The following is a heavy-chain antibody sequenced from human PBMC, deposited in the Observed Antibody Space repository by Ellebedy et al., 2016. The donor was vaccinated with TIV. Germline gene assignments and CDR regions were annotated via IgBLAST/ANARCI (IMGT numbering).Heavy chain of an antibody. J-gene: IGHJ3*02. CDR2: IYYSGST. Sequence: MPSETLSLTCTVSGGSISSYYWSWIRQPPGKGLEWIGYIYYSGSTNYNPSLKSRVTISVDTSKNQFSLKLSPVTAADTAVYYCARHYRGSGLYDAFDIWGQGTMVTVSS. CDR1: GGSISSYY. D-gene: IGHD3-16*01. V-gene: IGHV4-59*08. CDR3: ARHYRGSGLYDAFDI.